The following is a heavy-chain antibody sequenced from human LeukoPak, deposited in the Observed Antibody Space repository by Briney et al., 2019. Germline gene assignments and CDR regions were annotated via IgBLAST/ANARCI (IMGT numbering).Heavy chain of an antibody. V-gene: IGHV3-23*01. Sequence: PGGSLRLSCAASGFTFSSYGMNWVRQAPGKGLEWVSAISGSAGSTYYADSVKGRFTISRDNSKNTLYLQMNSLRAEDTAVYYCAKRDHCSSASCTFDYWGQGTLVTVSS. CDR2: ISGSAGST. CDR3: AKRDHCSSASCTFDY. J-gene: IGHJ4*02. D-gene: IGHD2-2*01. CDR1: GFTFSSYG.